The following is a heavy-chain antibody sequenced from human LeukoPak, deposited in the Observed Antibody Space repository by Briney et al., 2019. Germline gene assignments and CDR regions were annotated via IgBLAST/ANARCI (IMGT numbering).Heavy chain of an antibody. CDR3: ARRGEGVPAAPFDY. Sequence: PSETLSLTCVVYGGSFSDDYWIWIRQPPGKGLEWIGYIYYSGSTYYNPSLKSRVTISVDTSKNQFSLKLSSVTAADTAVYYCARRGEGVPAAPFDYWGQGTLVTVSS. CDR1: GGSFSDDY. D-gene: IGHD2-2*01. J-gene: IGHJ4*02. CDR2: IYYSGST. V-gene: IGHV4-34*01.